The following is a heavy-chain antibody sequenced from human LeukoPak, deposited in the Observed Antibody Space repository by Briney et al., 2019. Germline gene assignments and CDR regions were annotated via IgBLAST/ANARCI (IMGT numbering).Heavy chain of an antibody. V-gene: IGHV4-59*01. CDR3: ARGRELWWYFDL. CDR2: IYYSGST. CDR1: GGSISSYY. Sequence: PSETLSLTCTVSGGSISSYYWSWIRQPPGKGLEWIGYIYYSGSTNYNPSLKSRVTISVDTSKNQFSLKLRSVTAADTAVYYCARGRELWWYFDLWGRGTLVTVSS. D-gene: IGHD2-21*01. J-gene: IGHJ2*01.